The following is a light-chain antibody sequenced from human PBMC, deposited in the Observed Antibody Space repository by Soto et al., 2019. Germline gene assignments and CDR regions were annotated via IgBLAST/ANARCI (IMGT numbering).Light chain of an antibody. CDR2: FAS. CDR1: QSVSNN. J-gene: IGKJ4*01. V-gene: IGKV3-15*01. Sequence: EIVMTQSPATLSVYPGERATLSCRASQSVSNNLAWYQQKPGQAPRLLIYFASTRATGTPARFSGSGSGTEFTLTNSSLQSEDFAVYYCQQYNKWPLTFGGGTKVETK. CDR3: QQYNKWPLT.